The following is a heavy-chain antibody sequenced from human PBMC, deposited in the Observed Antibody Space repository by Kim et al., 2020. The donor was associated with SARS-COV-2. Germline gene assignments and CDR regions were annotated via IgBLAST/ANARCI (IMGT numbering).Heavy chain of an antibody. CDR1: GFAFSDYT. Sequence: GGSLRLSCAASGFAFSDYTMNWVRQAPGKGLEWVSLISSSGSDTFYADSVRGRFTISRDNAKNSLFLQMNSLRAEDTAVYYCARDHRELRYFDWLSLGLNSWGQGTLVTVSS. CDR2: ISSSGSDT. J-gene: IGHJ5*01. V-gene: IGHV3-21*01. D-gene: IGHD3-9*01. CDR3: ARDHRELRYFDWLSLGLNS.